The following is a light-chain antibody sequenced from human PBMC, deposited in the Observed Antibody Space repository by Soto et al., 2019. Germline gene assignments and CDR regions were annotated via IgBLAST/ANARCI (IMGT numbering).Light chain of an antibody. V-gene: IGKV1-33*01. CDR1: QDISNS. CDR2: EAS. Sequence: DIQMTQSPASLSTSVGERVTITCQASQDISNSLTWYQQKPGKAPNLLIYEASKLQTGVTSRFSGGGCGTHFTFTISNLQPEDMATYDCQHYDNLPRYTFGLGTKLEIK. CDR3: QHYDNLPRYT. J-gene: IGKJ2*01.